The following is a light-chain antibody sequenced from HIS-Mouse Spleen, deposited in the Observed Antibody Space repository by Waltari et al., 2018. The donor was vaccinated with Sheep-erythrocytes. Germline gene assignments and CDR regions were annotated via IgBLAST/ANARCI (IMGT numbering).Light chain of an antibody. CDR1: SSDVGSYNL. CDR2: EGS. Sequence: QSALTQPASVSGSPGQSITIPCTGPSSDVGSYNLVSWYQQHPGKAPKLMIYEGSNRPSGVSNRFSGSKSGNTASLTISGLQAEDDADYYCCSYAGSSTPWVFGGGTKLTVL. J-gene: IGLJ3*02. V-gene: IGLV2-23*01. CDR3: CSYAGSSTPWV.